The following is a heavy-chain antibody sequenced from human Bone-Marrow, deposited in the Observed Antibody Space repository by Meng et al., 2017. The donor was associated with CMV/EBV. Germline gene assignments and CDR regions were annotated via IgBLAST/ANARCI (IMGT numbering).Heavy chain of an antibody. CDR1: GFTFSSYA. J-gene: IGHJ4*02. Sequence: GESLKISCAASGFTFSSYAMHWVRQAPGKGLEWVAVISYDGSNKYYADSVKGRFTISRDNSKNTLHLQMNSLRAEDTAVYYCARDFSGSYYFDYWGQGTLVTVSS. V-gene: IGHV3-30-3*01. CDR3: ARDFSGSYYFDY. CDR2: ISYDGSNK. D-gene: IGHD1-26*01.